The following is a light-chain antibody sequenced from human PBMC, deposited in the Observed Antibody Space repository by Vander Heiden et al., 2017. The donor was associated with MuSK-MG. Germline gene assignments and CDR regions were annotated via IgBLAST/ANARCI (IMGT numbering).Light chain of an antibody. Sequence: QTVVTQEPSLTVSPGETVPLTCASSTGGVTSGHHANWFQQKPGQAPKSLIYSATNKQSWTPARVSGTLLGGKAVLTLSAVQPEDEAEYYCLLYYGDSYVFGSGTKVTVL. CDR2: SAT. J-gene: IGLJ1*01. CDR1: TGGVTSGHH. CDR3: LLYYGDSYV. V-gene: IGLV7-43*01.